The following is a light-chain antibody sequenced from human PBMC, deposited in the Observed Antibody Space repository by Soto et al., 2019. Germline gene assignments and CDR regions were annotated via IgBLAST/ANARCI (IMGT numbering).Light chain of an antibody. CDR3: VSYTARSSYV. V-gene: IGLV2-14*01. Sequence: ALTQPASVSGSPGQSITISCTGTSSDIGGYIFVSWYQQHPGKAPKLMIYDINNRPSGVSKRFSGSKSGNTASLTISGLQAEDEADYYCVSYTARSSYVFGNGTKVTVL. J-gene: IGLJ1*01. CDR1: SSDIGGYIF. CDR2: DIN.